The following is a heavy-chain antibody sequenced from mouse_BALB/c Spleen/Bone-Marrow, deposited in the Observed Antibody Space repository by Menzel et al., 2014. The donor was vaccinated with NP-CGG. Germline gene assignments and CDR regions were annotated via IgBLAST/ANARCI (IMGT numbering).Heavy chain of an antibody. CDR1: GYTSTDHA. V-gene: IGHV1S137*01. CDR3: ARSGKVRNAMDY. D-gene: IGHD2-14*01. J-gene: IGHJ4*01. CDR2: ISGYYGDA. Sequence: QVQLKQSGAKLVRPGVSVKISCKGSGYTSTDHAMHWVKRSHAKSLEWIGLISGYYGDAIYNQKFKGKATMTVDKSSSTAYMELARLTSEDSAICYCARSGKVRNAMDYWGQGTSVTVSS.